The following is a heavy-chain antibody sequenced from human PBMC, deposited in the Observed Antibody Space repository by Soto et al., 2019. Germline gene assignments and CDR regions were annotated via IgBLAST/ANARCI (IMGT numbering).Heavy chain of an antibody. D-gene: IGHD6-13*01. V-gene: IGHV4-39*01. CDR2: IYYSGST. Sequence: SETLSLTCSVSGGSISSSSYFWGWIRQPPGKGLEWIGSIYYSGSTNYNPSLKSRVTISVDTSKNQFSLKLSSVTAADTAVYYCARQGYSSSWYGYWGQGTLVTVSS. CDR1: GGSISSSSYF. J-gene: IGHJ4*02. CDR3: ARQGYSSSWYGY.